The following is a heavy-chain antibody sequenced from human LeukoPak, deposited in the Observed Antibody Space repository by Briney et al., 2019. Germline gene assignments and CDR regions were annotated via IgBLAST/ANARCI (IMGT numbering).Heavy chain of an antibody. CDR2: VRGSDAGT. V-gene: IGHV3-23*01. Sequence: GGSLRLSCAASGFTFSSYAMNWVRQAPGKGLEWVSAVRGSDAGTSYADSVKGRFTISRDNSKNTLYLQMNSLRSEDTAVYYCAKNRGGSYYSGSDYWGQGTLVTVSS. CDR3: AKNRGGSYYSGSDY. J-gene: IGHJ4*02. CDR1: GFTFSSYA. D-gene: IGHD1-26*01.